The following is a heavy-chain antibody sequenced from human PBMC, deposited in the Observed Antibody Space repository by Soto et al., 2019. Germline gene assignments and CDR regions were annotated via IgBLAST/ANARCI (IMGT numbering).Heavy chain of an antibody. D-gene: IGHD6-19*01. Sequence: SETLSLTCTVSAGSISSTTHYWGWIRQPPGKGLEWIGSIFYSGSTYYNPSLKSRVTISVDTSKNQFSLKLSSVTAADTAVYYCAKDPYSSGPKLDAFDIWGQGTMVTVSS. J-gene: IGHJ3*02. V-gene: IGHV4-39*02. CDR3: AKDPYSSGPKLDAFDI. CDR2: IFYSGST. CDR1: AGSISSTTHY.